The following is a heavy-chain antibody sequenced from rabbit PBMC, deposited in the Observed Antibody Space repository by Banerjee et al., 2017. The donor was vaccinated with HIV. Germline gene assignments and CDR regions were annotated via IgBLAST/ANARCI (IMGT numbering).Heavy chain of an antibody. CDR2: IYTGSSGST. CDR3: AEDGGSAYFYLDLFNL. CDR1: GIDLSSWAY. J-gene: IGHJ4*01. V-gene: IGHV1S45*01. D-gene: IGHD8-1*01. Sequence: QQQLEESGGGLVKPGGTLTLTCKASGIDLSSWAYMCWVRQAPGKGPEWIALIYTGSSGSTYFPGGAKGRFTNAQTPSNTGTFPSSSLTAAGTATYFRAEDGGSAYFYLDLFNLWGPGPLVTVS.